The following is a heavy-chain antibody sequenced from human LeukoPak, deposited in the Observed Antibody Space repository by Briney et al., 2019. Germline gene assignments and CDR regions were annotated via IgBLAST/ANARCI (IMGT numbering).Heavy chain of an antibody. V-gene: IGHV3-23*01. CDR2: IFGSGGPT. CDR1: GFTFSNYW. Sequence: PGGSLRLSCAGSGFTFSNYWMHWVRQAPGKGLEWVSSIFGSGGPTYYADSVKGRFTISRDNSKNTLYLQLNSLRAEDTALYYCVKGDSSGWYWGQGALVTVSS. D-gene: IGHD6-19*01. J-gene: IGHJ4*02. CDR3: VKGDSSGWY.